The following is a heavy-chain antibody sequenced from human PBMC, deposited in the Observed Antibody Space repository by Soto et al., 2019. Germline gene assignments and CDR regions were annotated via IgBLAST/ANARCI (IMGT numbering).Heavy chain of an antibody. Sequence: PSETLSLTCTVSGDSISRRSYYWGRIRQPPGKGLEWIGNIYYSGSAYYNPSLESRVTMSVDTSKNQFSLNLSSVTAADTAVYYCARPFSYGKSVDFDSWGQGTLVTVSS. CDR1: GDSISRRSYY. D-gene: IGHD5-18*01. V-gene: IGHV4-39*01. J-gene: IGHJ4*02. CDR2: IYYSGSA. CDR3: ARPFSYGKSVDFDS.